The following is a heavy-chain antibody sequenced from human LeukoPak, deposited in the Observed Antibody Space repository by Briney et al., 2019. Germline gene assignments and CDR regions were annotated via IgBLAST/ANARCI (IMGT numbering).Heavy chain of an antibody. D-gene: IGHD3-9*01. V-gene: IGHV1-69*13. J-gene: IGHJ5*02. CDR3: ARDIRYDILTGYSKYNWFDP. Sequence: ASVKVSCKASGGTFSSYAISWVRQAPGQGLEWMGGIIPIFGTANYAQKFQGRVTITADESTSTAYMELSSLRSEDTAVYYCARDIRYDILTGYSKYNWFDPWGQGTLVTVSS. CDR2: IIPIFGTA. CDR1: GGTFSSYA.